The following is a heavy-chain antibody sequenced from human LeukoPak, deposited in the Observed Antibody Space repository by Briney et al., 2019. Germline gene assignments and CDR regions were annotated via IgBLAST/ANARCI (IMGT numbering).Heavy chain of an antibody. D-gene: IGHD6-19*01. CDR1: GFTFSNYA. CDR3: AKTTASGYSSGWYTEDYYYMDV. V-gene: IGHV3-23*01. CDR2: ISGSGGST. Sequence: GGSLRLSCAASGFTFSNYAMSWVRQAPGKGLEWVSGISGSGGSTYYADSVKGRFTISRDNSKNTLYLQMNSLRVEDTAVYYCAKTTASGYSSGWYTEDYYYMDVWGKGTTVTVSS. J-gene: IGHJ6*03.